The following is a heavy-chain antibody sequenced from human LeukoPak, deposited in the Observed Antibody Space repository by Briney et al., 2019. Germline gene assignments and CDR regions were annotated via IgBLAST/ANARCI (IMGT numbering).Heavy chain of an antibody. Sequence: GGSLRLSCEASGFSFSSYWMHWVRQAPGKGLVWVSRINSDGSSTSYADSVKGRFTISRDNAKNTLYLQVSSLRVEDTAVFYCVRAWGGGSYSDAFDIWGQGTMVTVSS. CDR2: INSDGSST. J-gene: IGHJ3*02. V-gene: IGHV3-74*01. CDR3: VRAWGGGSYSDAFDI. D-gene: IGHD1-26*01. CDR1: GFSFSSYW.